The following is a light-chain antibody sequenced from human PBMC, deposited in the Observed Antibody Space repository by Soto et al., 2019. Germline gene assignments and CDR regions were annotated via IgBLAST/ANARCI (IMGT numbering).Light chain of an antibody. CDR1: QSVSSN. CDR2: DIS. V-gene: IGKV3D-15*01. Sequence: EIVMTQSPATLSVSPGERATLSCRASQSVSSNLAWYQQKPGQAPSLLIYDISARATGILTRFSGSGSGTEFTLTISSLQSEDFAVYYCQQYNDWPLTFGGGTKVEIK. J-gene: IGKJ4*01. CDR3: QQYNDWPLT.